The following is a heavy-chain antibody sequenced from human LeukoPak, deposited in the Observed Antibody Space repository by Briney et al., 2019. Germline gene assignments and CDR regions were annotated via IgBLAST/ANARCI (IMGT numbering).Heavy chain of an antibody. CDR3: TRESGAFSPFGF. CDR2: VHLSGAT. Sequence: SETLSLTCAVSGGSITTTNWWSWVRQPPGRGLEWIGEVHLSGATNYNLSLESRVSMSIDKSKNHLSLEVTSVTAADTAIYYCTRESGAFSPFGFWGQGTLVTVSS. V-gene: IGHV4-4*02. D-gene: IGHD1-26*01. CDR1: GGSITTTNW. J-gene: IGHJ4*02.